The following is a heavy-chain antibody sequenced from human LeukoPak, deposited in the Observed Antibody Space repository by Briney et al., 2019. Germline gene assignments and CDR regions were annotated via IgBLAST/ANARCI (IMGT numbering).Heavy chain of an antibody. D-gene: IGHD5-18*01. CDR2: IYYNGIS. CDR1: GGSISGYY. Sequence: SETLSLTCTVSGGSISGYYWSWIRQPPGKGLEWIAYIYYNGISNYNPSLKSRVIISVDSSKNQFSLKLSSVTAADTAVYYCARGYSYGFARYYYYGMDVWGQGTTVTVSS. V-gene: IGHV4-59*12. CDR3: ARGYSYGFARYYYYGMDV. J-gene: IGHJ6*02.